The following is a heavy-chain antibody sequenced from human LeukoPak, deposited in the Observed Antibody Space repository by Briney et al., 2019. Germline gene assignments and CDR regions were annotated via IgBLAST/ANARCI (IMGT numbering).Heavy chain of an antibody. Sequence: GASVTLSCTASGYTFTSYGISWVRKAPGQGLEWMGWISAYNGNTNYAQPLQSRVTTTTDTSTSTAYMELRSLRSDDAAVYYCARDRAGTTCNWFDPWGQGTLVTVSS. CDR2: ISAYNGNT. D-gene: IGHD1-1*01. V-gene: IGHV1-18*04. J-gene: IGHJ5*02. CDR3: ARDRAGTTCNWFDP. CDR1: GYTFTSYG.